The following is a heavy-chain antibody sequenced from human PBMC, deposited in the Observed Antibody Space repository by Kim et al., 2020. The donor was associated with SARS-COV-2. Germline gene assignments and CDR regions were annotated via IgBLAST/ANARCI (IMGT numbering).Heavy chain of an antibody. D-gene: IGHD4-17*01. CDR3: ARGAVTNGGFDY. Sequence: SETLSLVCTASGDFVSNDNYYWSWIRQSPGKGLEWIAYIYYSGSTSYNPTLKSQVTISIDTSKKQFSLKMVSVTAVDTAVYYCARGAVTNGGFDYWGQGTLVTVSS. V-gene: IGHV4-61*01. CDR1: GDFVSNDNYY. CDR2: IYYSGST. J-gene: IGHJ4*02.